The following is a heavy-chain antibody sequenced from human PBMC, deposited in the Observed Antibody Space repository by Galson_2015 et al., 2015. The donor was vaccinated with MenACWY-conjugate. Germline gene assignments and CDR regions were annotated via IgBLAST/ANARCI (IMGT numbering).Heavy chain of an antibody. D-gene: IGHD2-21*02. CDR2: INAGNGDT. J-gene: IGHJ5*02. CDR1: GYTFTTYA. V-gene: IGHV1-3*01. CDR3: ARGKITVTASWFDP. Sequence: SVKVSCKASGYTFTTYAMHWVRQAPGQRLEWVGWINAGNGDTKYSQKFQGRVTITRDTSASTAYMELSSLRSEDTAVYYCARGKITVTASWFDPWGQGTLVTVSS.